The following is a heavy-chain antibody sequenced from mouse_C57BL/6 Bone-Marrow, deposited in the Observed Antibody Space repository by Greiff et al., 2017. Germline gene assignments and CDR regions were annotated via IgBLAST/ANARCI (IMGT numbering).Heavy chain of an antibody. Sequence: VQQSGAELVRPGTSVKMSCKASGYTFTNSWLGWAKQRPGHGLEWIGDIYPGGGYTNYNEKFKGKATLTADKSSSTAYMQFSSLTSEDSAIYYCAREDDYDQLTFAYWGQGTLVTVSA. CDR1: GYTFTNSW. CDR3: AREDDYDQLTFAY. CDR2: IYPGGGYT. J-gene: IGHJ3*01. D-gene: IGHD2-4*01. V-gene: IGHV1-63*01.